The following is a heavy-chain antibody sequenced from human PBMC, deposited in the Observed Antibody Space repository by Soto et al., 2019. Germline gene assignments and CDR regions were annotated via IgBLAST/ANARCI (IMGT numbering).Heavy chain of an antibody. CDR2: IXGSGGST. V-gene: IGHV3-23*01. Sequence: EVQLLESGGGLVQPGGSLRLSCAASGFTFSSYAMSWVRQAPGKGLXXXXXIXGSGGSTYYADSVKGRFTISRDXSKNTLYXXXNXLXXXXTAVYYCAKGARSITMVRGVTEFDYWGQGTLVTVSS. J-gene: IGHJ4*02. CDR3: AKGARSITMVRGVTEFDY. D-gene: IGHD3-10*01. CDR1: GFTFSSYA.